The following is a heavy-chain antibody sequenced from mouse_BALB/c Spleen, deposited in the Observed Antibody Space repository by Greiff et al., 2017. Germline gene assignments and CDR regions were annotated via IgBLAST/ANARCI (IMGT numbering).Heavy chain of an antibody. Sequence: VQVVESGPELVKPGASVKISCKASGYAFSSSWMNWVKQRPGQGLEWIGRIYPGDGDTNYNGKFKGKATLTADKSSSTAYMQLSSLTSVDSAVYFCAREYGNYVYFDYWGQGTTLTVSS. CDR1: GYAFSSSW. CDR2: IYPGDGDT. J-gene: IGHJ2*01. V-gene: IGHV1-82*01. D-gene: IGHD2-10*02. CDR3: AREYGNYVYFDY.